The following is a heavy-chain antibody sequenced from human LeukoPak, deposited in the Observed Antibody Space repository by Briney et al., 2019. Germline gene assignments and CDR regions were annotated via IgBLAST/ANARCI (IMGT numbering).Heavy chain of an antibody. V-gene: IGHV4-4*02. Sequence: SGTLSLTCAVSGGSISSSNWWNWVRQTPGKGLEWIGEIYHSGSTNYNPSLKSRVTISVDKSKNQFSLKLSSVTAADTAVYYCARHYGDYGTNWFDPWGQGTLVTVSS. CDR2: IYHSGST. D-gene: IGHD4-17*01. J-gene: IGHJ5*02. CDR1: GGSISSSNW. CDR3: ARHYGDYGTNWFDP.